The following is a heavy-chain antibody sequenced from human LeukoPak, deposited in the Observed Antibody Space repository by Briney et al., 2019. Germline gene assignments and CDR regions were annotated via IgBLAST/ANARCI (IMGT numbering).Heavy chain of an antibody. D-gene: IGHD6-13*01. Sequence: GGSLRLSCAASGFTFSSYSMNCVRQAPGKGLEWVSYISSSGTTIYYADSVKGRFTISRDNAKNSLYLQMNSLRAEDTAVYYCARLGTIAAAGSPDYWGQGTLVIVSS. V-gene: IGHV3-48*04. CDR3: ARLGTIAAAGSPDY. J-gene: IGHJ4*02. CDR2: ISSSGTTI. CDR1: GFTFSSYS.